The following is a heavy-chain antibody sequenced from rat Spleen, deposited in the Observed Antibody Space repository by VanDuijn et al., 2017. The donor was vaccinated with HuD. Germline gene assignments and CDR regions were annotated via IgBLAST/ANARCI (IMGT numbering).Heavy chain of an antibody. V-gene: IGHV5-22*01. J-gene: IGHJ2*01. CDR1: GFTFSDYY. D-gene: IGHD1-11*01. Sequence: EVQLVESGGGLVQPGRSLKLSCAASGFTFSDYYMAWVRQAPKKGLEWVASISYEGSSTYYGDSVKGRFTISRDNAKSTLYLQMNSLRSEDTATYYCARSSTEGISHYFDYWGQGVMVTVSA. CDR3: ARSSTEGISHYFDY. CDR2: ISYEGSST.